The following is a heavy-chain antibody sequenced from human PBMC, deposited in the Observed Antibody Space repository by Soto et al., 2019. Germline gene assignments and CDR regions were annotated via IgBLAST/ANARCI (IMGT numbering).Heavy chain of an antibody. Sequence: QEQLVESGGDVVQPGRSLRLSCAAYGFTFNSNAMHWVRQAPGKGLEWVAVISYAGRVQQYTDSVKGRFTISRDDSKNILYLQMNSLRDEDTALYYCARDKIQGAPDYLDSWGQGTLVTVSS. CDR2: ISYAGRVQ. V-gene: IGHV3-30*04. J-gene: IGHJ4*02. CDR1: GFTFNSNA. CDR3: ARDKIQGAPDYLDS.